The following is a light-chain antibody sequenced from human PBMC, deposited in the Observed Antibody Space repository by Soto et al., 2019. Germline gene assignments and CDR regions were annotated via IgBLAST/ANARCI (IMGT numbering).Light chain of an antibody. CDR1: TGAVTSGYY. J-gene: IGLJ2*01. Sequence: QAVVTQEPSLTVSPGGTVTLTRASSTGAVTSGYYPNWFQQKPGQPPRALIYSTTYKHSWTPARFSGSLLGGKAALTLSGVQPEDEADYYCLLFYGDGVVFGGGTKLTVL. CDR2: STT. CDR3: LLFYGDGVV. V-gene: IGLV7-43*01.